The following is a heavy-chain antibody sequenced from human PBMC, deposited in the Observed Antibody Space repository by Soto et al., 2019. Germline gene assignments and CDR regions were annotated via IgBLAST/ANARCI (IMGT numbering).Heavy chain of an antibody. D-gene: IGHD1-1*01. CDR1: GCSISSSSYY. CDR2: IYYSGST. Sequence: PSETLSLTCTVSGCSISSSSYYWCWILHPPGKGLEWIGSIYYSGSTYYNPSLKSRVTISVDTSKNQFSLKLGSVTAADTALYYCARKDDFFVPWCPGTLVSVFS. V-gene: IGHV4-39*01. CDR3: ARKDDFFVP. J-gene: IGHJ4*03.